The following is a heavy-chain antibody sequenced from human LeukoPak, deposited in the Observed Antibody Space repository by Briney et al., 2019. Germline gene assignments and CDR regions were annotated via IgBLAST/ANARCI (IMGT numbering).Heavy chain of an antibody. Sequence: GASVKVSCKASGYTFTTCAMHWVRQAPGQGLEWMGGIIPIFGTANYAQKFQGRVTITADESTSTAYMELSSLRSEDTAVYYCASSYSSSGGYFNYWGQGTLVTVSS. CDR2: IIPIFGTA. CDR3: ASSYSSSGGYFNY. V-gene: IGHV1-69*13. CDR1: GYTFTTCA. J-gene: IGHJ4*02. D-gene: IGHD6-13*01.